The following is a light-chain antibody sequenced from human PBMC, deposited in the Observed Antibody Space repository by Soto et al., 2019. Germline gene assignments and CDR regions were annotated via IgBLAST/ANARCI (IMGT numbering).Light chain of an antibody. CDR3: QKYGTIWR. J-gene: IGKJ1*01. CDR2: GAS. CDR1: QYVSSNL. Sequence: EKVKTQSPATLSVSPGESTTLSSRASQYVSSNLLVWYQQHPGQAPRLLIYGASSRATGNPDRFSGSGSGTDFSLTIRRLEPDDLALYYCQKYGTIWRIGEGTKVHI. V-gene: IGKV3-20*01.